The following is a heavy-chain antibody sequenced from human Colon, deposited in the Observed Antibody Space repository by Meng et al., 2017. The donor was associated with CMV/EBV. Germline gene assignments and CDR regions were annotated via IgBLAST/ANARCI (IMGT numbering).Heavy chain of an antibody. CDR3: ARDLWSGSSDYFDY. Sequence: QVQLVQFGAEVKKPVASVKVSCKASGYTFTGFYIQWVRQAPGQGLEWMGWINPKSGDTIYEQKFQGRVTMTRETSISTVYMDLNSLRSDDTAVYFCARDLWSGSSDYFDYWGQGTLVTVSS. J-gene: IGHJ4*02. D-gene: IGHD3-3*01. CDR2: INPKSGDT. CDR1: GYTFTGFY. V-gene: IGHV1-2*02.